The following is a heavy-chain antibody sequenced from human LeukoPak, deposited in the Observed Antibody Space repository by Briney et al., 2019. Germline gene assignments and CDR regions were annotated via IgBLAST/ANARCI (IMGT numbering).Heavy chain of an antibody. J-gene: IGHJ4*02. Sequence: PSETLSLTCAVYGGSFSGYYWSWIRQPPGKGLEWIGEINHSGSTNYNPSLKSRVTISVDTSKNQFSPKLSSVTAADTAVYYCVRGVVGATDYFDYWGQGTLVTVSS. CDR3: VRGVVGATDYFDY. D-gene: IGHD1-26*01. CDR1: GGSFSGYY. CDR2: INHSGST. V-gene: IGHV4-34*01.